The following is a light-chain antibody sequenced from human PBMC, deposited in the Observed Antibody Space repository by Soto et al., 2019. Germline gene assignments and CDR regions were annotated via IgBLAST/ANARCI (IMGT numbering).Light chain of an antibody. CDR1: QGINSR. CDR3: QQHNASPIT. CDR2: AAS. Sequence: IELTQSPSSLSSSAGDRDTIACRASQGINSRLGWCQQKPGKAPNLLIYAASTLQSGVPSRFSGIISGTDFPLTISSLQPEDFATYYCQQHNASPITFGQGTRLEIK. J-gene: IGKJ5*01. V-gene: IGKV1-9*01.